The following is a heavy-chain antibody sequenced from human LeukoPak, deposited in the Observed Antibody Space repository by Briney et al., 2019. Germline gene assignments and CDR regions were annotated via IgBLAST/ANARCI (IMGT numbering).Heavy chain of an antibody. CDR3: ARVLCSNYLEY. CDR2: ISSSGSTI. Sequence: GGSLRLSCAASGFTFSDYYMSWIRQAPGKGLEWVSYISSSGSTIYYADSVKGRFTISRDNAKNSLYLQVNSLRAEDTAVYYCARVLCSNYLEYWGQGTLVTVSS. D-gene: IGHD3-16*01. J-gene: IGHJ4*02. V-gene: IGHV3-11*04. CDR1: GFTFSDYY.